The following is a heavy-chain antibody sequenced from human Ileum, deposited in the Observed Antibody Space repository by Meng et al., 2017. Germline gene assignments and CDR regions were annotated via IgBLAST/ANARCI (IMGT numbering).Heavy chain of an antibody. CDR1: GGPFSGYY. V-gene: IGHV4-34*01. CDR2: INHSGSS. Sequence: QVQLMKWGGGVLRASETLSLTCPVYGGPFSGYYCPWTRLPPRKGLEWIGEINHSGSSNYNPPLKSRVTISVDTSKNQFSLKLNSVTAADPAVYYCARTSGWFYYWGQGTLVTVSS. J-gene: IGHJ4*02. D-gene: IGHD6-19*01. CDR3: ARTSGWFYY.